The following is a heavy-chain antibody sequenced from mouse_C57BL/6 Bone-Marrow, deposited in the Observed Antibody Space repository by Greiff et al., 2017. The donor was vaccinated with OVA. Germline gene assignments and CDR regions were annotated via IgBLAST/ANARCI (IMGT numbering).Heavy chain of an antibody. J-gene: IGHJ4*01. Sequence: EVKLQESGPELVKPGASVKIPCKASGYTFTDYNMDWVKQSHGKSLEWIGDINPNNGGTIYNQKFKGKATLTVDKSSSTAYMELRSLTSEDTAVYYCAREKYYSNAMDYWGQGTSVTVSS. D-gene: IGHD2-5*01. V-gene: IGHV1-18*01. CDR3: AREKYYSNAMDY. CDR2: INPNNGGT. CDR1: GYTFTDYN.